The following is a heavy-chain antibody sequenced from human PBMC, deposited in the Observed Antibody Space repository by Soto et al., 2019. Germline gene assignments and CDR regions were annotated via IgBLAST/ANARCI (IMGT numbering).Heavy chain of an antibody. V-gene: IGHV3-11*04. D-gene: IGHD3-22*01. CDR2: ISSSGSTI. J-gene: IGHJ3*02. CDR3: ARDLITMIVVVTSGAFDI. Sequence: GSLRLSCAASGFTFSDYYMSWIRQAPGKGLEWVSYISSSGSTIYYADSVKGRFTISRDNAKNSLYLQMNSLRAEDTAVYYCARDLITMIVVVTSGAFDIWGQGTMVTVSS. CDR1: GFTFSDYY.